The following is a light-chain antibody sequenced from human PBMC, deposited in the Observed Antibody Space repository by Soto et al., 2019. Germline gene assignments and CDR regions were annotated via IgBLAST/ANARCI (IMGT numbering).Light chain of an antibody. CDR2: GAS. CDR1: QSVSSSY. V-gene: IGKV3-20*01. CDR3: QQYGSAPRT. Sequence: EIALTQSPGTLSLSPGERATLSCRASQSVSSSYLAWYQQKPGQAPRLLIYGASSRATGIPDRFSGSRSGTDFTLTISRLEPEDFAVYYCQQYGSAPRTFGQGTKVEIK. J-gene: IGKJ1*01.